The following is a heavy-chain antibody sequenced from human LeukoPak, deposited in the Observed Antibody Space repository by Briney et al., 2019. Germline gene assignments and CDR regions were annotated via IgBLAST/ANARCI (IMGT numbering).Heavy chain of an antibody. D-gene: IGHD5-12*01. V-gene: IGHV3-53*01. CDR2: IYSGGST. CDR1: GFTFSTYA. J-gene: IGHJ4*02. CDR3: ARSGYAELDY. Sequence: SGGSLRLSCAASGFTFSTYAMSWVRQAPGKGLEWVSVIYSGGSTYYADSVKGRFTISRDNSKNTLYLQMNSLRAEDTAVYYCARSGYAELDYWGQGTLVTVSS.